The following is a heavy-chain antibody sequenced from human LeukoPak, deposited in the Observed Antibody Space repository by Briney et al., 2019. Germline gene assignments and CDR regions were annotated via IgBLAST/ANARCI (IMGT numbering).Heavy chain of an antibody. Sequence: SETLSLTCTVSGGSISSGSYYWSWIRQPAGKVLEWIGRIYTSGSTNYNPSLKSRVTISVDTSKNQFSLKLSSVTAADTAVYYCARDGWNYDILTGYKYYFDYWGQGTLVTVSS. CDR2: IYTSGST. J-gene: IGHJ4*02. CDR3: ARDGWNYDILTGYKYYFDY. V-gene: IGHV4-61*02. D-gene: IGHD3-9*01. CDR1: GGSISSGSYY.